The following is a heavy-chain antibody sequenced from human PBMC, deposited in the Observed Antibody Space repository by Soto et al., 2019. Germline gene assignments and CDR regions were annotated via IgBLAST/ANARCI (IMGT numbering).Heavy chain of an antibody. J-gene: IGHJ6*02. D-gene: IGHD2-15*01. CDR2: ISYDGSNK. CDR1: GFTFSSYA. CDR3: ARDRPPRGYCSGGSCYLEGYYYYGMDV. V-gene: IGHV3-30-3*01. Sequence: QVQLVESGGGVVQPGRSLRLSCAASGFTFSSYAMHWVRQAPGKGLEWVAVISYDGSNKYYADSVKGRFTISRDNSKNTLYLQMNRLRAEDTAVYYCARDRPPRGYCSGGSCYLEGYYYYGMDVWGQGTTVTVSS.